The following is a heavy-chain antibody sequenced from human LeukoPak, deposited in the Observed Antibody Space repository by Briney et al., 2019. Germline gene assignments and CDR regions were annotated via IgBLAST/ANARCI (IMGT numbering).Heavy chain of an antibody. CDR2: IYYSGST. J-gene: IGHJ1*01. CDR1: GGSISSSSYY. D-gene: IGHD1-26*01. CDR3: ARHGRFRGSLEWELLPGHFQH. V-gene: IGHV4-39*01. Sequence: PSETLSLTCTVSGGSISSSSYYWGWIRQPPGKGLEWIGSIYYSGSTYYNPSLKSRVTISVDTSKNQFSLKLSSVTAADTAVYYCARHGRFRGSLEWELLPGHFQHWGQGTLVTVSS.